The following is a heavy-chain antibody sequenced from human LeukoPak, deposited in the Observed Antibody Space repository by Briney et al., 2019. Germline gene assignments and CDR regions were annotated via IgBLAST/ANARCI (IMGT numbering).Heavy chain of an antibody. J-gene: IGHJ4*02. CDR2: ISRSSGNT. CDR3: ARDGASYCSGGSCYFGY. D-gene: IGHD2-15*01. V-gene: IGHV3-21*01. CDR1: GFTFSSYW. Sequence: GGSLRLSCAASGFTFSSYWMSWVRQAPGKGLEWVSSISRSSGNTYYADSVKGRFTISRDNAKNSLYLQMSSLRAADTAVYYCARDGASYCSGGSCYFGYWGQGTLVTVSS.